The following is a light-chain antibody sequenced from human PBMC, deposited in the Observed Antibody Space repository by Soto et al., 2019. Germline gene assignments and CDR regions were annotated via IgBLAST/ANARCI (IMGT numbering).Light chain of an antibody. CDR1: QSISSW. J-gene: IGKJ1*01. CDR3: QQYSDYPRT. CDR2: DAS. Sequence: DIQMTQSPSTLSASVGDRVTITCGASQSISSWLAWYQQKPGKAPKLLIYDASSLESGVPSRFSGSGSGTEFTLTISSLQPDDFATYYCQQYSDYPRTFGQGTKVDIK. V-gene: IGKV1-5*01.